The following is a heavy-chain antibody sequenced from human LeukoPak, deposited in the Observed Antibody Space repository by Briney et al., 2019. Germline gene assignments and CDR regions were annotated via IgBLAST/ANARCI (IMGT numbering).Heavy chain of an antibody. D-gene: IGHD4-11*01. CDR2: IWSDATNM. CDR1: GFIFTDYG. CDR3: AKDAQRGFDYSNAFQY. J-gene: IGHJ4*02. V-gene: IGHV3-33*06. Sequence: GGSLRPSCAASGFIFTDYGFHWVRQAPGKGRKWVAAIWSDATNMFYANSVKGRFFIQRDDYQNTVYLEMSSLRAEDTAAYYRAKDAQRGFDYSNAFQYWGQGSLVTVSS.